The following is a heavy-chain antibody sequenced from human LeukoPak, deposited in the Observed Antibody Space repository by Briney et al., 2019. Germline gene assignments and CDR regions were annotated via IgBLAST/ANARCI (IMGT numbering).Heavy chain of an antibody. V-gene: IGHV4-31*03. D-gene: IGHD6-13*01. J-gene: IGHJ5*02. CDR3: ASTGIAAAGTGWWFDP. CDR2: IYYSGST. CDR1: GGSISSGGYY. Sequence: KASETLSLTCTVSGGSISSGGYYWSWIRQHPGKGLEWIGYIYYSGSTYYNPSLKSRVTISVDTSKNQFSLKLSSVTAADTAVYYCASTGIAAAGTGWWFDPWGQGTLVTVSS.